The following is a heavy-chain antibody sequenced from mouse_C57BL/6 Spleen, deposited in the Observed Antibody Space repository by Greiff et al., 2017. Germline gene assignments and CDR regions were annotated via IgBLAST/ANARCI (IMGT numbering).Heavy chain of an antibody. CDR3: ASVPPFYGSSYNY. CDR1: GFNIKNTY. V-gene: IGHV14-3*01. J-gene: IGHJ2*01. Sequence: VHVKQSVAELVRPGASVKLSCTASGFNIKNTYMHWVKQRPEQGLEWIGRIDPANGNTKYAPKFQGKATITADTSSNTAYLQLSSLTSEDTAIYYCASVPPFYGSSYNYWGQGTTLTVSS. D-gene: IGHD1-1*01. CDR2: IDPANGNT.